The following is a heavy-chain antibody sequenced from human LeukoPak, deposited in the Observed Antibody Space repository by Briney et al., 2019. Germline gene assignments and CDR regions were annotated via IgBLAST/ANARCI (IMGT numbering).Heavy chain of an antibody. CDR1: GGTFSSYA. D-gene: IGHD6-6*01. J-gene: IGHJ3*02. V-gene: IGHV1-69*06. Sequence: GASVKVSCKASGGTFSSYAISWVRQAPGQGLEWMGGIIPIFGTANYAQKFQGRVTITADKSTSTAYMELSSLRSEDTAVYYCARHHLLVVDSSSIPRRAFDIWGQGTVVTVSS. CDR3: ARHHLLVVDSSSIPRRAFDI. CDR2: IIPIFGTA.